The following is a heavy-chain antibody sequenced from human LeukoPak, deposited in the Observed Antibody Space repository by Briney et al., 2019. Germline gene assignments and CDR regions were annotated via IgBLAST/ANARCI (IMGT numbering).Heavy chain of an antibody. J-gene: IGHJ4*02. D-gene: IGHD1-7*01. V-gene: IGHV3-74*01. Sequence: GGSLKLSCAASGFTFSSYAMSWVRQAPGKGLMWVSRMNGEGTTIDYADSVKGRFTVSRDYAKNTLFLQMNNLRTEDTALYFCATARNFRFEYWGQGSLVIVSA. CDR2: MNGEGTTI. CDR3: ATARNFRFEY. CDR1: GFTFSSYA.